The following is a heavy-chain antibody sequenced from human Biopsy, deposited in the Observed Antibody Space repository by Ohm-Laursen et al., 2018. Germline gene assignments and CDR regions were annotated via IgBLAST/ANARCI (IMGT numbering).Heavy chain of an antibody. CDR2: ISDSGST. CDR3: ARRGSGGRSFDH. D-gene: IGHD2-15*01. V-gene: IGHV4-59*12. Sequence: TLSLTCAVSGGSISSFYWTWIRQPPGKGPEWIGDISDSGSTNYKPSLKSRVIISVDTSKNQFSLNLSSGTAADTAVYYCARRGSGGRSFDHWGQGTLVTVSS. CDR1: GGSISSFY. J-gene: IGHJ4*02.